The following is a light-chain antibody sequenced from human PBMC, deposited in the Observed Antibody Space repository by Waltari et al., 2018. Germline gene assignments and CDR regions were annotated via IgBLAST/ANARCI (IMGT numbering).Light chain of an antibody. CDR1: PTIRNY. J-gene: IGKJ2*01. Sequence: DIQMTQSPSSLSASVGDSVTITCRASPTIRNYLNWYHHKPGKAPNLLIYGASILQSGVPSRFSGSGSGTDFTLTISSVQPEDSGTYHCQRSFTTPFMYNFGQGTKLEIK. CDR3: QRSFTTPFMYN. V-gene: IGKV1-39*01. CDR2: GAS.